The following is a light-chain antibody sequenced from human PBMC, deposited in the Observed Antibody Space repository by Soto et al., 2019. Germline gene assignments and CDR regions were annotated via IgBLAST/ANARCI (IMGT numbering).Light chain of an antibody. CDR1: QSINRD. CDR3: QQYKSWPIT. Sequence: MTQSPSSLSASIGESATLTCRASQSINRDLAWYVQKPGQAPRRVVYGASTWATGVPPRFTGSGSGTEFTLTISGLQSEDFAVYYCQQYKSWPITFGQGTRLEI. V-gene: IGKV3D-15*01. CDR2: GAS. J-gene: IGKJ5*01.